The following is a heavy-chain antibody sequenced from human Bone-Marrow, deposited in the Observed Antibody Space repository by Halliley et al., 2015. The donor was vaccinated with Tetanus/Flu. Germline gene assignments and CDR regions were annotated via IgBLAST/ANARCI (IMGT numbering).Heavy chain of an antibody. Sequence: QLVQSGAEVKKPGSSVRVSCKASGDTFSSYTITWVRQAPGQGLEWMGGITPIFGTPNYAQKFQGRVTISADESTTTVYMVLSSLRSEDTALYFCARDNGLAVDETFGFYWGQGTLVTVSS. V-gene: IGHV1-69*01. CDR2: ITPIFGTP. J-gene: IGHJ4*02. CDR1: GDTFSSYT. CDR3: ARDNGLAVDETFGFY. D-gene: IGHD3-10*01.